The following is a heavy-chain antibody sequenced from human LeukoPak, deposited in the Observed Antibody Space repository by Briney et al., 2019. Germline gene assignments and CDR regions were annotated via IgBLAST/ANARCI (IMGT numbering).Heavy chain of an antibody. CDR2: IKQDGSKK. J-gene: IGHJ4*02. D-gene: IGHD5-24*01. CDR3: TRVGYIDEGIDY. CDR1: GFPFSSYW. Sequence: PGGSLRLSCVASGFPFSSYWMTWVRRAPGKGLEWVANIKQDGSKKSYVDSVKGRFTISRGNVKNSLYLQMNSLRAEDTAIYYCTRVGYIDEGIDYWGQGTLVTVSS. V-gene: IGHV3-7*04.